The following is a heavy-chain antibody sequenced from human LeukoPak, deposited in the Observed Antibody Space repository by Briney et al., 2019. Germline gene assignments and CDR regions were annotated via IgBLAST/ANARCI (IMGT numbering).Heavy chain of an antibody. V-gene: IGHV4-38-2*02. J-gene: IGHJ4*02. CDR3: AREGRGYYDSSGYEGAFDY. D-gene: IGHD3-22*01. CDR1: GYSINSGYF. Sequence: SETLSLTCTVSGYSINSGYFWGWVRQPPGKGPEWIGSIFHTGDVYYNPSLRSRVTLSIDTSKNQFSLKLSSVTAADTAVYYCAREGRGYYDSSGYEGAFDYWGQGTLVTVSS. CDR2: IFHTGDV.